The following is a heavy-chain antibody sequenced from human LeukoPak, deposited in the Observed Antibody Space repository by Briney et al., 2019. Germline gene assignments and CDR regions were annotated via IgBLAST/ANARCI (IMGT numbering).Heavy chain of an antibody. V-gene: IGHV3-23*01. CDR3: SKDPNGDYVGAFDM. CDR1: GLTFSNNA. Sequence: PGGSLTLSCTASGLTFSNNATTWVRQAPGKGLEWVSSITGSGRGTYYADSVKGRFSVSRDNSQNTVFLHMNSLRADDTALYYCSKDPNGDYVGAFDMWGPGTMVTVSS. CDR2: ITGSGRGT. J-gene: IGHJ3*02. D-gene: IGHD4-17*01.